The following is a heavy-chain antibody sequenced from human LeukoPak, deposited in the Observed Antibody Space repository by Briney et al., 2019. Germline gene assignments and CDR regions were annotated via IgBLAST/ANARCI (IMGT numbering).Heavy chain of an antibody. V-gene: IGHV3-23*01. CDR3: AKGHYYGSGSLDY. D-gene: IGHD3-10*01. CDR1: GFTFSSYG. Sequence: GGSLRLSCAASGFTFSSYGMSWVRQAPGKGLEWVSAIGGRDGSTYYADSVKGRFTISGDNSKNTLYVQMNSLRAEDTAVYYCAKGHYYGSGSLDYWGQGTLVTVSS. J-gene: IGHJ4*02. CDR2: IGGRDGST.